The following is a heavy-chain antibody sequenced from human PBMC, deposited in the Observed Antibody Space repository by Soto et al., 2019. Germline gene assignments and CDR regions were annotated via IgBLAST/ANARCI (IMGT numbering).Heavy chain of an antibody. V-gene: IGHV3-23*01. CDR3: AKVRISNFDY. J-gene: IGHJ4*02. Sequence: GSLRLSCAASGFTFSSSAMSWVRQAPGKGLEWVSAISGSGGSTYYADSVKGRFTISRDNSKNTLYLQINSLRAEDTAVYYCAKVRISNFDYWGKGTLVTVSS. CDR2: ISGSGGST. CDR1: GFTFSSSA.